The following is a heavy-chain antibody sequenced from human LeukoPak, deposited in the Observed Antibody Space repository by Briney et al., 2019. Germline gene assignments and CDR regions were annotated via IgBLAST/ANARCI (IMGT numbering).Heavy chain of an antibody. J-gene: IGHJ4*02. V-gene: IGHV3-23*01. Sequence: GGSLRLSCAASGLTFINYAMNWVRQAPGKGLEWVSVISDNSGSTHYADSVKGRFTVSRDNAKNSLYLQMNSLRAEDTAVYYCARVDSSSPDYWGQGTLVTVSS. CDR1: GLTFINYA. D-gene: IGHD6-13*01. CDR2: ISDNSGST. CDR3: ARVDSSSPDY.